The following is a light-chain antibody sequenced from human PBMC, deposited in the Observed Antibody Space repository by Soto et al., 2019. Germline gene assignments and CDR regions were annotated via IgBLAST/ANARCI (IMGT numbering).Light chain of an antibody. V-gene: IGKV3-20*01. CDR3: QQYGGSPIT. J-gene: IGKJ5*01. Sequence: EVVLTQSPGTLSLSPGDRATLSCGASQSVTSKLAWYQQKPGQAPRLLISGASNRATGIPDRFSGRGSGTDFTLTISRLEPDDFALYFCQQYGGSPITFGLGTRLEI. CDR1: QSVTSK. CDR2: GAS.